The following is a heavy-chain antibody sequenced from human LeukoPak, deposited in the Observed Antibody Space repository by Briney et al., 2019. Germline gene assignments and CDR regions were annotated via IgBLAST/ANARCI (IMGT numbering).Heavy chain of an antibody. CDR2: IKQDGSLK. D-gene: IGHD2-21*02. Sequence: GGSLRLSCAASGFTFSSYWMSWVRQAPGKGLDWVANIKQDGSLKYYVDSVKGRFTISRDNAKNSLYLQMNSLRVEDTAVYYCARKTATQNFDSWGQGTLVTVSS. J-gene: IGHJ4*02. V-gene: IGHV3-7*03. CDR3: ARKTATQNFDS. CDR1: GFTFSSYW.